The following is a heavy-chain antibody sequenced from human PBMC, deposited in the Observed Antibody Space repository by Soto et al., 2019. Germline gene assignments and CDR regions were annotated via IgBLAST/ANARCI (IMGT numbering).Heavy chain of an antibody. CDR1: GGSISSYY. CDR3: ARSYHGEYNFQQ. D-gene: IGHD4-17*01. CDR2: IYYSGST. Sequence: SETLSLTCTVSGGSISSYYWSWIRQPPGKGLEWIGYIYYSGSTNYNPSLKSRVTISVDTSKNQFSLKLSSVTAADTAVYYCARSYHGEYNFQQWGQGNLVTVYS. J-gene: IGHJ1*01. V-gene: IGHV4-59*08.